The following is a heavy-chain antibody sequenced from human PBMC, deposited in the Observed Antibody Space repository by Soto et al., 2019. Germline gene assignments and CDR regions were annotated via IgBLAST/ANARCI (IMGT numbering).Heavy chain of an antibody. CDR3: ATTYYYDSSGYYTPGHFDY. J-gene: IGHJ4*02. V-gene: IGHV1-18*01. CDR1: GYTFTSYG. Sequence: ASVKVSCKASGYTFTSYGISWVRQAPGQGLEWMGWISAYNGNTNYAQKLQGRVTMTTDTSTSTAYMELRSLRSDDTAVYYCATTYYYDSSGYYTPGHFDYWGQGTQVTVS. D-gene: IGHD3-22*01. CDR2: ISAYNGNT.